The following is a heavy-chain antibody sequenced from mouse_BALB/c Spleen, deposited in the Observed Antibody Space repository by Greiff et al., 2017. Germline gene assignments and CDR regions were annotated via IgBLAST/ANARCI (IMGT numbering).Heavy chain of an antibody. CDR1: GFNIKDTY. Sequence: EVKLVESGAELVKPGASVKLSCTASGFNIKDTYMHWVKQRPEQGLEWIGRIDPANGNTKYDPKFQGKATITADTSSNTAYLQLSSLTSEDTAVYYCARGGLSDPYYAMDYWGQGTSVTVSS. D-gene: IGHD1-1*02. CDR2: IDPANGNT. V-gene: IGHV14-3*02. J-gene: IGHJ4*01. CDR3: ARGGLSDPYYAMDY.